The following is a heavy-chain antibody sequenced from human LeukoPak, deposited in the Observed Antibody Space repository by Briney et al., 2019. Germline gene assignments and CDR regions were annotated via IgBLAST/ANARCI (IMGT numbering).Heavy chain of an antibody. Sequence: PSETRSLTCSVSGGSMSSYYWTWIRQPAGKGLEWIGRIHGSGISNYNPSLKSRVTMSLDTSKNEFSLKVASVTAADTAVYYCSRGHNWNDWFDAWGQGTLVTVSS. D-gene: IGHD1-20*01. CDR2: IHGSGIS. J-gene: IGHJ5*02. CDR1: GGSMSSYY. V-gene: IGHV4-4*07. CDR3: SRGHNWNDWFDA.